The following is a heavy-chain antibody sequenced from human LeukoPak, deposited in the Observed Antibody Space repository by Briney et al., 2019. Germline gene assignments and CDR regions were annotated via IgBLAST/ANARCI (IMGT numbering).Heavy chain of an antibody. Sequence: GRSLRLSCAASGFTFSGYAMHWVRQAPGKGLEWVAVISYDGSNKYYADSVKGRFTISRDNSKNTLYLQMNSLRAEDTAVYYCARSGDSSGWYYFDYWGQRTLVTVSS. CDR2: ISYDGSNK. D-gene: IGHD6-19*01. V-gene: IGHV3-30*04. CDR3: ARSGDSSGWYYFDY. J-gene: IGHJ4*02. CDR1: GFTFSGYA.